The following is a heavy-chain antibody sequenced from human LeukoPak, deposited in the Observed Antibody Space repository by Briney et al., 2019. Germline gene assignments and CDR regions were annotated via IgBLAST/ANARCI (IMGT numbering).Heavy chain of an antibody. Sequence: GGSLRLSCAASGFTFSDSWMSWVRQAPGKGLEWVANMNQDGSEKDYVDSVKGRFTISRDNARNSLYLQMGSLRAEDTAVYYCATYTHWVAGDVWGQGTTVTVTS. J-gene: IGHJ6*02. D-gene: IGHD3-16*01. CDR2: MNQDGSEK. CDR1: GFTFSDSW. CDR3: ATYTHWVAGDV. V-gene: IGHV3-7*01.